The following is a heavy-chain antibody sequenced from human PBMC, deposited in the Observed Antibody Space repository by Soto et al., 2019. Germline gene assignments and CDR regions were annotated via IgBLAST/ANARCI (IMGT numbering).Heavy chain of an antibody. CDR2: INGDGRTA. CDR3: VRYSGTNLEDADTVASWYDP. CDR1: GFNFNFYW. Sequence: EVLLVESGGGLVQPGGSLRLSCAASGFNFNFYWMHWVRQAPGKGLVWVSRINGDGRTADYADSVKGRFTISRANAKNTLFLQMASLIVEGTAVYYCVRYSGTNLEDADTVASWYDPWGQGTLVTVSS. J-gene: IGHJ5*02. D-gene: IGHD5-12*01. V-gene: IGHV3-74*01.